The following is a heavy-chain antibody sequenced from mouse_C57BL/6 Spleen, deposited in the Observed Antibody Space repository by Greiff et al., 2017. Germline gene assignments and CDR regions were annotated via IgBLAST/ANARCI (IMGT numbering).Heavy chain of an antibody. J-gene: IGHJ2*01. CDR2: INPSSGYT. Sequence: QVQLKQSGAELAKPGASVKLSCKASGYTFTSYWMHWVKQRPGQGLEWIGYINPSSGYTKYNQKFKDKATLTADKSSSTAYMQLSSLTYEDSAVXYCAIYYDYDGYFDYWGQGTTLTVSS. D-gene: IGHD2-4*01. CDR3: AIYYDYDGYFDY. CDR1: GYTFTSYW. V-gene: IGHV1-7*01.